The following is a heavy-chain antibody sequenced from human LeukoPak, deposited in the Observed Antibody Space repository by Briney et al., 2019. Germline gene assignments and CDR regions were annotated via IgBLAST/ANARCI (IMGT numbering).Heavy chain of an antibody. CDR2: ISGSGGST. Sequence: PGGSLRLSCAASGFTFDDYAMHWVRQAPGKGLEWVSAISGSGGSTYYADSVKGRFTISRDNSKNTLYLQMNSLRAEDTAVYYCAKAPRLVVYYYYGMDVWGQGTTVTVSS. D-gene: IGHD2-2*01. CDR3: AKAPRLVVYYYYGMDV. J-gene: IGHJ6*02. V-gene: IGHV3-23*01. CDR1: GFTFDDYA.